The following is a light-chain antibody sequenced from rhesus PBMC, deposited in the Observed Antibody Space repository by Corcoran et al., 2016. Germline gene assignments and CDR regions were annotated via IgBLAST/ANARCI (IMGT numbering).Light chain of an antibody. CDR1: HCASSY. Sequence: EIVMTQSPATLSLSPGETATSSCRTSHCASSYLAWYQQKPGQASRLLLNGASSRATCIPDRVRGSGSGTDLPLSISSLEPEDFRVYFCKETSNLGTFGQGTKVDIK. V-gene: IGKV3-31*02. J-gene: IGKJ1*01. CDR2: GAS. CDR3: KETSNLGT.